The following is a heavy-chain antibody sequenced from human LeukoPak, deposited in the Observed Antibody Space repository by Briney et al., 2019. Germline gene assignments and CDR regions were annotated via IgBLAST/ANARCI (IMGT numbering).Heavy chain of an antibody. CDR1: GFTFDDYA. J-gene: IGHJ3*02. V-gene: IGHV3-43*02. D-gene: IGHD3-10*01. CDR3: AKAYIWFGERTDAFDI. Sequence: GGSLRLSCAASGFTFDDYAMHWVRQAPGKGLEWVSLISGDGGSTYYADSVKGRFTISRDNSKNSLYLQMNSLRTEDTALYYCAKAYIWFGERTDAFDIWGQGTTVTVSS. CDR2: ISGDGGST.